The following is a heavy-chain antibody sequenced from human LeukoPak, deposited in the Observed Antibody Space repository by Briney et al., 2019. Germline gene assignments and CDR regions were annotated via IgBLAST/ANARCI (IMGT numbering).Heavy chain of an antibody. J-gene: IGHJ4*02. D-gene: IGHD3-9*01. CDR1: GGSFSGYY. CDR3: ARGPLYDILTGHHPNYFDY. Sequence: SETLSLTCAVYGGSFSGYYWSWIRQPPGKGLEWIGSMYHSGRTYYNPSLKSRVTISLDTSKNLVSLRLTSVTAADTAVYYCARGPLYDILTGHHPNYFDYWGQGTLVTVSS. CDR2: MYHSGRT. V-gene: IGHV4-34*01.